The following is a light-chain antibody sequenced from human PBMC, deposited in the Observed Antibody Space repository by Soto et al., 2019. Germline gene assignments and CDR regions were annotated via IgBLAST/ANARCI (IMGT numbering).Light chain of an antibody. V-gene: IGKV3-20*01. CDR1: QRVISSY. CDR3: QQYVTYPWM. CDR2: GAS. J-gene: IGKJ1*01. Sequence: IVLTQSPGTLSLSPGERATLSCRASQRVISSYLAWFQQRPGRAPRLLIYGASKRATDIPDRFTGSGSGTDFALTISRLEPEDSAVYYCQQYVTYPWMFGQGTKVDIK.